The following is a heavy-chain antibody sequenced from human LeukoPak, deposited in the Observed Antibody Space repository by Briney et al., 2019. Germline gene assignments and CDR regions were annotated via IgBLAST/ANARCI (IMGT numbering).Heavy chain of an antibody. D-gene: IGHD3-9*01. CDR1: GGSFSGYY. CDR3: ARLPSGYDILTGYLDV. V-gene: IGHV4-34*01. J-gene: IGHJ6*04. Sequence: SETLSLTCAVYGGSFSGYYWSWIRQPPGKGLEWIGEINHSGSTDYNPSLKSRVTISVDTSKNQFSLKLSSVTAADTAVYYCARLPSGYDILTGYLDVWGKGTTVTISS. CDR2: INHSGST.